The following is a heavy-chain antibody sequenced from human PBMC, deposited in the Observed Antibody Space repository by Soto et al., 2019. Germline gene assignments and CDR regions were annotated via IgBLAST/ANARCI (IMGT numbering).Heavy chain of an antibody. V-gene: IGHV3-7*03. CDR1: GFTFSTCG. J-gene: IGHJ4*02. CDR3: ARYPNPTLLGLPFDX. CDR2: KSEDGRQH. Sequence: PGGSLRLSCAASGFTFSTCGMSWVRQAPGKGLEWISHKSEDGRQHYYVDSVKGPLIISRDNAKNSLYSQMNSLRVEDTAVYYCARYPNPTLLGLPFDXWGQVTLFTVS. D-gene: IGHD2-21*02.